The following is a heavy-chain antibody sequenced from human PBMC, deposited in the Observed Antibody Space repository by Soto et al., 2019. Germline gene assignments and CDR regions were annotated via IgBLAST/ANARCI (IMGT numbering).Heavy chain of an antibody. CDR3: ARDAAWSYNLDI. CDR1: GFTFSSYS. CDR2: ISSSSSYI. J-gene: IGHJ3*02. D-gene: IGHD3-10*01. Sequence: GGSLRLSCAASGFTFSSYSMNWVRQAPGKGLEWVSSISSSSSYIYYADSVKGRFTISRDNAKNSLYLQMNSLRAEDTAVYYCARDAAWSYNLDIWGQGTMVTV. V-gene: IGHV3-21*01.